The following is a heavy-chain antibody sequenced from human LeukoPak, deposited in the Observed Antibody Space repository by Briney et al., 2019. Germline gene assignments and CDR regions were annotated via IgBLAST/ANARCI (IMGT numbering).Heavy chain of an antibody. J-gene: IGHJ4*02. CDR3: ARVGAYCSGGSCYSDFWFDY. CDR2: IIAYNGNT. CDR1: GYTFTIYG. Sequence: GASVKVSCKASGYTFTIYGISWVRPAPGQGLGWMGWIIAYNGNTNYAQKLQGRVTMTTDTSTSTAYMELRSLSSDDTAVYYCARVGAYCSGGSCYSDFWFDYWGQGTLVTVSS. V-gene: IGHV1-18*01. D-gene: IGHD2-15*01.